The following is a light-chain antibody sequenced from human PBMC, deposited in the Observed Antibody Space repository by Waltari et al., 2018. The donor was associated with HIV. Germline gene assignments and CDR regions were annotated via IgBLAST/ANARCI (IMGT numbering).Light chain of an antibody. CDR1: SNYVGYYNL. Sequence: QSALTQPASVSASPAHSITISCTGTSNYVGYYNLVSWYQQEPVKAPKVMIYEVSKRPSGGSNRFSGSKSGNTASLTISGLQAEDEADYYCGSYAGSNAYVFGIGTKVTVL. J-gene: IGLJ1*01. CDR2: EVS. V-gene: IGLV2-23*02. CDR3: GSYAGSNAYV.